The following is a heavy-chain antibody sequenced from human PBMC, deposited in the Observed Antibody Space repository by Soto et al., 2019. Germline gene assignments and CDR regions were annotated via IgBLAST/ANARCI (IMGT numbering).Heavy chain of an antibody. CDR3: ARRYGGNFDY. CDR2: INHSGST. Sequence: LSLTCAVYGGSFSGYYWSWIRQPPGKGLEWIGEINHSGSTNYNPSLKSRVTISVDTSKNQFALKLSSVTAADTAVYYCARRYGGNFDYWGQGTLVTVSS. CDR1: GGSFSGYY. V-gene: IGHV4-34*01. D-gene: IGHD1-26*01. J-gene: IGHJ4*02.